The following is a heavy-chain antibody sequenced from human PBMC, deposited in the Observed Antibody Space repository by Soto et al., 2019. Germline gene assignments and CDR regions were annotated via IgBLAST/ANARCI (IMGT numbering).Heavy chain of an antibody. CDR3: AREGVYSSGWYELGAFDI. Sequence: ASVKVSCKASGGTFSSYTISWVRQAPGQGLEWMGRIIPILGIANYAQKFQGRVTITADKSTSTAYMELSSLRSEDTAVYYCAREGVYSSGWYELGAFDIWGQGTMVTVSS. V-gene: IGHV1-69*04. CDR1: GGTFSSYT. CDR2: IIPILGIA. J-gene: IGHJ3*02. D-gene: IGHD6-19*01.